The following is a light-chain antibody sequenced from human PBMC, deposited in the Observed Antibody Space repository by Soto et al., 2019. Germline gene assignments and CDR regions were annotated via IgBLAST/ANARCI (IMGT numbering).Light chain of an antibody. CDR3: QQYGSSPLT. J-gene: IGKJ4*01. CDR1: QSVSSSY. Sequence: EIVLTQSPGTLSLSPGERATLSCRASQSVSSSYLAWYQQKPGQAPRLLIYGASSRATGIPDRFSGSGSGTDFTLTISRLEPEDLAEYYCQQYGSSPLTFGGGHKVEIK. V-gene: IGKV3-20*01. CDR2: GAS.